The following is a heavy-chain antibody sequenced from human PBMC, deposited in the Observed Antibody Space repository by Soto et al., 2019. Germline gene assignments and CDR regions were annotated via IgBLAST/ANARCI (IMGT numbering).Heavy chain of an antibody. Sequence: SETLSLTCTPSGGSMRNVYWSWIRQPPGKRLEWIGFIFHSGNAKYNPSLKSRVTISIDTSKSQFSLSLDSVTAADTAVYFCARAHAPTLPFDYWGLGTLVTVSS. D-gene: IGHD2-15*01. CDR1: GGSMRNVY. V-gene: IGHV4-59*01. CDR3: ARAHAPTLPFDY. J-gene: IGHJ4*01. CDR2: IFHSGNA.